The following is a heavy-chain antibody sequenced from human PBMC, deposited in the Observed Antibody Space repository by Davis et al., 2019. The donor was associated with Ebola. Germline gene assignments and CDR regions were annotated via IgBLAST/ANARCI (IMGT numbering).Heavy chain of an antibody. Sequence: GGSLRLSCAASGFTFSSYDMHWVCQATGKGLEWVSAIGTAGDTYYPGSVKGRFTISRENAKNSLYLQMNSLRAEDTAVYYCARERAPTYFDYWGQGTLVTVSS. CDR3: ARERAPTYFDY. J-gene: IGHJ4*02. D-gene: IGHD1-26*01. CDR1: GFTFSSYD. V-gene: IGHV3-13*01. CDR2: IGTAGDT.